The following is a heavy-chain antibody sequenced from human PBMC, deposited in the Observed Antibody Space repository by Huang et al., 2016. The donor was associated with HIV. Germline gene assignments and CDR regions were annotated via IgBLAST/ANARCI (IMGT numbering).Heavy chain of an antibody. CDR2: TYYRSKWYT. V-gene: IGHV6-1*01. Sequence: QVQLQQSGPGLVKPSQTLSLTCAISGDSVSSDSGAWNWIRHSPSRGLEWLGMTYYRSKWYTNYAISVRSRITIKSDTSKNQFSLHLNSVTPEDTGVYYCTRGVRDFDSWGQGTLVTVSS. CDR1: GDSVSSDSGA. D-gene: IGHD3-3*01. CDR3: TRGVRDFDS. J-gene: IGHJ4*02.